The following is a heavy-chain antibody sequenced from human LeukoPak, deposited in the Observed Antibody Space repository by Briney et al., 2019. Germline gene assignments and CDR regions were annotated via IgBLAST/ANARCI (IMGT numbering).Heavy chain of an antibody. D-gene: IGHD1-26*01. CDR1: RFTFSYYW. V-gene: IGHV3-49*04. CDR2: IRSKAYGGTT. CDR3: TRLFFEGSYNRYYFDY. J-gene: IGHJ4*02. Sequence: PGGSLRLSCAASRFTFSYYWMNWVRQAPGKGLEWVGFIRSKAYGGTTEYAASVKGRFTISRDDSKSIAYLQMNSLKTEDTAVYYCTRLFFEGSYNRYYFDYWGQGTLVTVSS.